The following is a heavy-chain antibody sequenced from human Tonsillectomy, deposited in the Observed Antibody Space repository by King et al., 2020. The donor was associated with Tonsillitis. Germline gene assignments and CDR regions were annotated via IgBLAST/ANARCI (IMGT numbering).Heavy chain of an antibody. CDR2: ISYDGSNK. D-gene: IGHD3-10*01. V-gene: IGHV3-30*04. CDR3: ARDGAPNLAITMVRGVQRWFDP. J-gene: IGHJ5*02. CDR1: GFTFSSYA. Sequence: VQLVESGGGVVQPGRSLRLSCAASGFTFSSYAMHWVRQAPGKGLEWVAVISYDGSNKYYADSVKGRFTISRDNSKNTLYLQMNSLRAEDTAVYYCARDGAPNLAITMVRGVQRWFDPWGQGTLVTVSS.